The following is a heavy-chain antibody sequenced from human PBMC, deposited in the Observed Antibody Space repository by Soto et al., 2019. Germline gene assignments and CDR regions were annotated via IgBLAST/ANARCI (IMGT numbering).Heavy chain of an antibody. CDR1: GYSFTSYW. CDR2: IYPGDSDT. CDR3: ATPTTVTTGSNAFDI. V-gene: IGHV5-51*03. D-gene: IGHD4-17*01. J-gene: IGHJ3*02. Sequence: PGESLKISCKGSGYSFTSYWIGWVRQMPGKGLEWMGIIYPGDSDTRYSPSFQGQVTISADKSISTAYLQWSSLKASDTAIYYCATPTTVTTGSNAFDIWGQGTMVTVSS.